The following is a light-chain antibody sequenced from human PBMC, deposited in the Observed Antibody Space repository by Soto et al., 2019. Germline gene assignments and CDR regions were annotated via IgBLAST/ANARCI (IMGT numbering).Light chain of an antibody. V-gene: IGKV2-28*01. CDR3: MQALQTPPGLT. CDR2: LGS. Sequence: DIVMTQSPLSLPVTPGEPASISCRSSQSLLHSNGYNYLDWYVQKPGQSPQLLIYLGSNQASGVPDRFSGSGSGTDFTLKISRVEAEDVGVYYCMQALQTPPGLTFGGGTKVEI. J-gene: IGKJ4*01. CDR1: QSLLHSNGYNY.